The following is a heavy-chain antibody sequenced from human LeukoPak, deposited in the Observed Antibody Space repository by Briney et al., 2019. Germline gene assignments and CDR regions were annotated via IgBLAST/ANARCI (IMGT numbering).Heavy chain of an antibody. CDR2: ISYDGSNK. CDR1: GFTFSSYG. D-gene: IGHD2-21*02. Sequence: PGRSLRLSCAASGFTFSSYGMHWVRQAPGKGLEWVAVISYDGSNKYYADSVKGRFTISRDNAKNSLYLQMNSLRAGDTAVYYCARDSCGGDCQGGAFDIWGQGTMVTVSS. V-gene: IGHV3-30*03. CDR3: ARDSCGGDCQGGAFDI. J-gene: IGHJ3*02.